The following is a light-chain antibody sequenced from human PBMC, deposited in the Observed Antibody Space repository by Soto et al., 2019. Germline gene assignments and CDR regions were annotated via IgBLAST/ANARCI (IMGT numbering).Light chain of an antibody. CDR3: QQYGSSGT. J-gene: IGKJ1*01. Sequence: ETVLTQSPGTLSLSPGERATLSCRASQSVSNNYSAWYQQKPGQPPSLLIYGASNGATAIADRFSGSGSGKDFTLTISRLEHEDFAVYYCQQYGSSGTFGQGTKVDIK. CDR2: GAS. CDR1: QSVSNNY. V-gene: IGKV3-20*01.